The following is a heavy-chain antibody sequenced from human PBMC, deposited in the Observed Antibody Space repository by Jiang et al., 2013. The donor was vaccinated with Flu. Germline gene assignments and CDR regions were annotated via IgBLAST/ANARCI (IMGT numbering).Heavy chain of an antibody. D-gene: IGHD3-3*01. J-gene: IGHJ4*02. Sequence: QLLESGGGLVQPGGSLRLSCAASGFTFSSYEMNWVRQAPGKGLEWVSYISSSGSTIYYADSVKGRFTISRDNAKNSLYLQMNSLRAEDTAVYYCARGYDFWSGWENWGQGTLVTVSS. CDR2: ISSSGSTI. CDR1: GFTFSSYE. CDR3: ARGYDFWSGWEN. V-gene: IGHV3-48*03.